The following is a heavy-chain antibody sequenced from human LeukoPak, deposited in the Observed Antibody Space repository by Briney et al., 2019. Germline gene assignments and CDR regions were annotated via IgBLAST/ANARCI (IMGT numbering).Heavy chain of an antibody. D-gene: IGHD4-17*01. CDR2: IYTSGST. CDR3: ARGSTVTTTVYYSDY. CDR1: GGSISGYY. Sequence: SETLSLTCTVSGGSISGYYWSWIRQPAGKGLEWIGRIYTSGSTNYNPSLKSRVTMSVDTSKNQFSLKLSSVTAADTAVYYCARGSTVTTTVYYSDYWGQGTLVTVSS. V-gene: IGHV4-4*07. J-gene: IGHJ4*02.